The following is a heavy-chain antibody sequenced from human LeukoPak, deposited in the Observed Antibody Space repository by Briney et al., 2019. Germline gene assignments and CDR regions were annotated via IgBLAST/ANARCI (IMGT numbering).Heavy chain of an antibody. V-gene: IGHV3-30*18. J-gene: IGHJ4*02. CDR1: GFTFRNCG. CDR3: AKDFRRADYYDSSGYYRMIDY. Sequence: GGSLRLSCAVSGFTFRNCGMHWVRQTPGKGLEWVAVISYDESDKYYGDSVKGRFTISRGNSKNTLFLQMNSLRAEDTAVYFCAKDFRRADYYDSSGYYRMIDYWGQGTLVTVSS. D-gene: IGHD3-22*01. CDR2: ISYDESDK.